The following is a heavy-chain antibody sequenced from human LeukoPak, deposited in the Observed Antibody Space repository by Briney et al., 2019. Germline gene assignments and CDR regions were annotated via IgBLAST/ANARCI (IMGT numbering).Heavy chain of an antibody. CDR3: ARDSGDIVVVPAAFDY. CDR1: GFTFSSYA. D-gene: IGHD2-2*01. J-gene: IGHJ4*02. V-gene: IGHV3-48*04. CDR2: ISSSSTI. Sequence: GVLRLSCAASGFTFSSYAMGWVRQAPGKGLEWVSYISSSSTIYYADSVKGRFTISRDNAKNSLYLQMNSLRAEDTAVYYCARDSGDIVVVPAAFDYWGQGTLVTVSS.